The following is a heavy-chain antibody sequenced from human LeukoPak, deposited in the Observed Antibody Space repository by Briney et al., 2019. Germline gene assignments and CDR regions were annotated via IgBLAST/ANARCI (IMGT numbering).Heavy chain of an antibody. V-gene: IGHV3-23*01. J-gene: IGHJ4*02. Sequence: GGSLRLSCADSGFTFSSYAMNWVRQAPGKGLEWVSAISGSGGSTYYADSVKGRFTISRDNSKNTLYLQMNSLRAEDTAVYYCAKDRSWNYYFDYWGQGTLVTVSS. D-gene: IGHD1-7*01. CDR2: ISGSGGST. CDR1: GFTFSSYA. CDR3: AKDRSWNYYFDY.